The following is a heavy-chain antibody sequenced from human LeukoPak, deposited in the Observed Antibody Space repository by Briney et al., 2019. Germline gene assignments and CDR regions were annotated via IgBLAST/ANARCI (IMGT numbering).Heavy chain of an antibody. D-gene: IGHD1-26*01. CDR1: GFTFSSYG. CDR3: AKDSKTYSGSYGVDY. Sequence: PGGSLRLSCAASGFTFSSYGTHWVRQAPGKGLEWVAFIRYDGSNKYYADSVKGRFTISRDNSKNTLYLQMNSLRAEDTAVYYCAKDSKTYSGSYGVDYWGQGTLVTVSS. J-gene: IGHJ4*02. CDR2: IRYDGSNK. V-gene: IGHV3-30*02.